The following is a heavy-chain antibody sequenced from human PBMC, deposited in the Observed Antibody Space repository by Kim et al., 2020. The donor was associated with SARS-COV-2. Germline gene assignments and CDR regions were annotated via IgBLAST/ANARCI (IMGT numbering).Heavy chain of an antibody. J-gene: IGHJ4*02. CDR2: ISSNGGST. V-gene: IGHV3-64*01. D-gene: IGHD6-13*01. CDR1: GFTFSSYA. Sequence: GGSLRLSCAASGFTFSSYAMHWVRQAPGKGLEWVSAISSNGGSTYYANSVKGRFTISRDNSKNTRYLQMGSLRAEDMAVYYCARAPGYSSSWYYFDYWGQGTLVTVSS. CDR3: ARAPGYSSSWYYFDY.